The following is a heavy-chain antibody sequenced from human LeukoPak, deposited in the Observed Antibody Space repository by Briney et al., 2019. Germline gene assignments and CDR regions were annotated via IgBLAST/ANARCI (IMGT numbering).Heavy chain of an antibody. J-gene: IGHJ3*02. V-gene: IGHV1-18*01. CDR3: ARIAVDIVATGCAFDI. CDR1: GYTFTRYG. D-gene: IGHD5-12*01. CDR2: ISAYNGNT. Sequence: ASVKVSCKASGYTFTRYGISWVRQAPGQGLEWMGWISAYNGNTNYAQKLQGRVTMTTDTSTSTAYMELRSLRSDDTAVYYCARIAVDIVATGCAFDIWGQGTMVTVSS.